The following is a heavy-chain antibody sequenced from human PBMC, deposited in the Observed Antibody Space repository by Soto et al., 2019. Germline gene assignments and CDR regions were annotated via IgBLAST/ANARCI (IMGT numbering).Heavy chain of an antibody. D-gene: IGHD5-12*01. Sequence: PGESLKISCTGSGYSFSTYWIGWVRQMPGEGLEWMGITYPGDSDTRYSPSFQGQVTISADKSINSAYLQWSSLKASDTAIYYCARRPAGDRRGYSGPLSRSYCLDVWGSRTTVTVSS. J-gene: IGHJ6*04. CDR2: TYPGDSDT. CDR3: ARRPAGDRRGYSGPLSRSYCLDV. CDR1: GYSFSTYW. V-gene: IGHV5-51*01.